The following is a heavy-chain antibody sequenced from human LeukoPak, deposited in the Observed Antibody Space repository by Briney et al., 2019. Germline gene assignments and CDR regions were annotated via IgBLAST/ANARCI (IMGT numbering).Heavy chain of an antibody. CDR2: INPNSGGT. CDR3: ARGQLVLGSFDI. D-gene: IGHD6-6*01. V-gene: IGHV1-2*02. J-gene: IGHJ3*02. CDR1: GYTFTGYS. Sequence: ASVKVSCKASGYTFTGYSIYWVRQTPGQKLEWMGWINPNSGGTNYAQKFQGRVTMTRDTSISTAYMELSRLRSDDTAVYYCARGQLVLGSFDIWGQGTMVTVSS.